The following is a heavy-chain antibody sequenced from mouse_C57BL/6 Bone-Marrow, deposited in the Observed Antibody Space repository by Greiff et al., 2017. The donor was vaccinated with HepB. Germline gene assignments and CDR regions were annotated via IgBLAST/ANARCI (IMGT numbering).Heavy chain of an antibody. CDR1: GFTFSSYG. D-gene: IGHD1-1*01. CDR2: ISSGGSYT. Sequence: DVHLVESGGDLVKPGGSLKLSCAASGFTFSSYGMSWVRQTPDKRLEWVATISSGGSYTYYPDSVKGRFTISRDNAKNTLYLQMSSLKSEDTAMYYCARHGVDAMDYWGQGTSVTVSS. V-gene: IGHV5-6*01. CDR3: ARHGVDAMDY. J-gene: IGHJ4*01.